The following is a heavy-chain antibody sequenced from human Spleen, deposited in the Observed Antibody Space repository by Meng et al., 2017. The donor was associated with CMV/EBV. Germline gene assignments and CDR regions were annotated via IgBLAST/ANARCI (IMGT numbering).Heavy chain of an antibody. CDR1: GYTFTSYG. CDR3: ARDSGFLEWLSNYGMDV. V-gene: IGHV1-69*05. D-gene: IGHD3-3*01. CDR2: IIPIFGTA. Sequence: SVKVSCKASGYTFTSYGISWVRQAPGQGLEWMGGIIPIFGTASYAQKFQGRVTITTDESTSTAYMELSSLRSEDTAVYYCARDSGFLEWLSNYGMDVWGQGTTVTVSS. J-gene: IGHJ6*02.